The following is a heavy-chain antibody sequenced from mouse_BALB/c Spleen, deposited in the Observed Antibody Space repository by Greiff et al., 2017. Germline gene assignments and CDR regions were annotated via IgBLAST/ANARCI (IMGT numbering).Heavy chain of an antibody. CDR3: ARVYGYDADYAMDY. J-gene: IGHJ4*01. CDR1: GFSLTSYG. V-gene: IGHV2-9*02. Sequence: VKLQESGPGLVAPSQSLSITCTVSGFSLTSYGVHWVRQPPGKGLEWLGVIWAGGSTNYNSALMSRLSISKDNSKSQVFLKMNSLQTDDTAMYYCARVYGYDADYAMDYWGQGTSVTVSS. D-gene: IGHD2-2*01. CDR2: IWAGGST.